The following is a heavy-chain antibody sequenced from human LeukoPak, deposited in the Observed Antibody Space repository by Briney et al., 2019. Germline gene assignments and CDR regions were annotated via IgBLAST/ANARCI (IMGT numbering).Heavy chain of an antibody. CDR2: IKSKTDGGTT. CDR3: TPHFWSGLDYFDH. V-gene: IGHV3-15*01. J-gene: IGHJ4*02. D-gene: IGHD3-3*02. Sequence: KPGGSLRLSCAASGFTFTNAWMSWVRQAPGKGLEWVGRIKSKTDGGTTDYAAPVKGRFTISRDDSKNTLYLQMNSLKTEDTAVYYCTPHFWSGLDYFDHWGQGTLVTVSS. CDR1: GFTFTNAW.